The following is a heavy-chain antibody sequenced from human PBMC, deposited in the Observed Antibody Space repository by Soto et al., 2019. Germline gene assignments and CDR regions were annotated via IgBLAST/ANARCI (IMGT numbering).Heavy chain of an antibody. CDR2: IYHSGST. Sequence: KPSETLSLTCAVSGYSISSGYYWGWIRQPPGKGLEWIGSIYHSGSTYYNPSLKSRVTISVDTSKNQFSLKLSSVTAADTAVYYCARALGYFDWLFPRGWFDPWGQGTLVTVSS. CDR1: GYSISSGYY. D-gene: IGHD3-9*01. CDR3: ARALGYFDWLFPRGWFDP. J-gene: IGHJ5*02. V-gene: IGHV4-38-2*01.